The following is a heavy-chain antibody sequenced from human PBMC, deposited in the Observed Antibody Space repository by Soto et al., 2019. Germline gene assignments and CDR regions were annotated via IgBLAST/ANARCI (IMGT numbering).Heavy chain of an antibody. Sequence: QVQLVESGGGVVQPGRSLRLSCAASGFTFSSYGMHWVRQAPGKGLEWVAVISYDGSNKYYADSVKGRFTISRDNSKKTLYLQMNSLKAEDTAVYYCAKGAPGTGTTFDYWGPGTLVTVSS. V-gene: IGHV3-30*18. CDR3: AKGAPGTGTTFDY. J-gene: IGHJ4*02. CDR2: ISYDGSNK. D-gene: IGHD1-7*01. CDR1: GFTFSSYG.